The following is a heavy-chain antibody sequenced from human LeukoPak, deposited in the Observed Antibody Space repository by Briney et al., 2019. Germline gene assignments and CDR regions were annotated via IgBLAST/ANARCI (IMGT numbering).Heavy chain of an antibody. CDR3: ARVLPGDWFDP. D-gene: IGHD1-14*01. CDR2: IYSGGST. Sequence: GGSLRLSCAASGFTVSSNYMSCVRQAPGKGLEWVSVIYSGGSTYYADSVKGRFTISRDNSKNTLYLQMNSLRAEDTAGYYCARVLPGDWFDPWGQGTLVTVSS. V-gene: IGHV3-66*02. CDR1: GFTVSSNY. J-gene: IGHJ5*02.